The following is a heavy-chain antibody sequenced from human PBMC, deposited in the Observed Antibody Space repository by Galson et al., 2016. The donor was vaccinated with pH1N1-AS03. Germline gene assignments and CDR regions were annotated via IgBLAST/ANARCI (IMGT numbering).Heavy chain of an antibody. CDR2: DNLGTSNT. CDR3: AKTRGYHSRDAMDV. CDR1: GDTFNDNA. D-gene: IGHD3-16*02. J-gene: IGHJ6*02. Sequence: SVKVSCKASGDTFNDNALHWVRQAPGQSLEWMGWDNLGTSNTKYSQRFQDRVIITMDTSANTAYMELSSLRSEDTAVYYCAKTRGYHSRDAMDVWGQGTTVTVSS. V-gene: IGHV1-3*01.